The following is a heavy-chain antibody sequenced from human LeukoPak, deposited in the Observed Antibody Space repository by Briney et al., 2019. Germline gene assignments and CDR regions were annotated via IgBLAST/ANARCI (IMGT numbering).Heavy chain of an antibody. Sequence: SETLSLTCTVSGGSISSYYWSRIRQPPGKELEWIGYIYYSGSTNYNPSLKSRVTISVDTSKNEFSLKLSSVTDADTAVYFCARGPNRYSSGWYYFDYWGQGTLVTVSS. D-gene: IGHD6-19*01. J-gene: IGHJ4*02. CDR1: GGSISSYY. CDR2: IYYSGST. CDR3: ARGPNRYSSGWYYFDY. V-gene: IGHV4-59*01.